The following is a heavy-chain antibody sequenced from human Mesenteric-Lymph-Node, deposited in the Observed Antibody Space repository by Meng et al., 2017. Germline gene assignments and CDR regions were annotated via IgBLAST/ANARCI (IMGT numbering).Heavy chain of an antibody. CDR1: GWSLSCYY. CDR3: ASAADHLDY. Sequence: QVHLQPCGSARLKPSETLSLTCAVYGWSLSCYYWSWLRQPPGKGLEWIGEINHSGSTNYNPSLKSRVTISVDTSKNQFSLKLSSVTAADTAVYYCASAADHLDYWVQGTLVTSPQ. CDR2: INHSGST. V-gene: IGHV4-34*01. J-gene: IGHJ4*02.